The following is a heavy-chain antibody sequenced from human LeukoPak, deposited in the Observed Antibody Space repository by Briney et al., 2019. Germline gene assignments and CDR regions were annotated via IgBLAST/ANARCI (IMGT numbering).Heavy chain of an antibody. CDR3: AKDPQVSGSGYYFDY. CDR1: GFTFSNYA. V-gene: IGHV3-23*01. CDR2: ISSSSSHI. J-gene: IGHJ4*02. D-gene: IGHD3-22*01. Sequence: GGSLRLSCAASGFTFSNYAMRWVRQAPGKGLEWVSSISSSSSHIYYADSVRGRFTISRDNSGNTLYLQMNSLRAEDTAIYYCAKDPQVSGSGYYFDYWGQGTLVTVSS.